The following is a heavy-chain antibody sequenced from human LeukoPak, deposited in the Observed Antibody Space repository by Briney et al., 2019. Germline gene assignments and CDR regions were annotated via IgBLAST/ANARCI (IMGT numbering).Heavy chain of an antibody. J-gene: IGHJ4*02. CDR1: GFTVSSNY. D-gene: IGHD1-14*01. Sequence: GGSLRLSCAASGFTVSSNYMSWVRQAPGKGLEWVSVIYSGGSTYYADSVKGRFTISRDNAKKSVYLQMNSLRAEDTAVYFCARGLLVVGSKKGNPGNYWGPGTLVAVSS. CDR2: IYSGGST. V-gene: IGHV3-53*01. CDR3: ARGLLVVGSKKGNPGNY.